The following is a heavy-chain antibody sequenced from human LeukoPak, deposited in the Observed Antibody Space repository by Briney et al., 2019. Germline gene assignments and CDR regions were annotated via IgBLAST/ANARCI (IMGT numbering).Heavy chain of an antibody. J-gene: IGHJ3*02. CDR2: IIPIFGTA. CDR1: GGTFSSYA. D-gene: IGHD2-2*01. V-gene: IGHV1-69*13. Sequence: GASVKVSCKASGGTFSSYAISWVRQAPGQGLEWMGGIIPIFGTANYAQKFQGRVTITADESTSTAYMELSSLRSEDTAVYYCARFRVGIPAAISGFPDIWGQGTMVTVSS. CDR3: ARFRVGIPAAISGFPDI.